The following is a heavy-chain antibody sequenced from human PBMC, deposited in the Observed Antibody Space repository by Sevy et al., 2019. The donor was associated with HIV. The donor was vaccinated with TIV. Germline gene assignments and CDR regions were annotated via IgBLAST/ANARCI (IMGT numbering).Heavy chain of an antibody. D-gene: IGHD5-12*01. CDR1: GFTFENYG. J-gene: IGHJ5*02. CDR3: ARNIGFAYGDNWFDP. Sequence: GGSLRLSCAVSGFTFENYGMSWVRQAPGKGLEWVTGINWNGGTKNYVDSVKGRFTISRDNAKNSLNLQMDSLRVEDTAVYYCARNIGFAYGDNWFDPWGQGTLVTVSS. V-gene: IGHV3-20*04. CDR2: INWNGGTK.